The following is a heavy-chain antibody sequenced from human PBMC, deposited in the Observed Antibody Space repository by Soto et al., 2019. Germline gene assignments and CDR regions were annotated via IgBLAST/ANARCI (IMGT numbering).Heavy chain of an antibody. CDR2: IKTKADGGTT. V-gene: IGHV3-15*01. J-gene: IGHJ4*02. D-gene: IGHD2-15*01. Sequence: PGGSLRLSCAASGFTFSNAWMSWVRQAPGKGLEWVGHIKTKADGGTTDYAAPVKGRFTISRDDSKNTLYLQMNSLKTEDTAMYYCTTARWFTYYFDYWGQGALVTVSS. CDR1: GFTFSNAW. CDR3: TTARWFTYYFDY.